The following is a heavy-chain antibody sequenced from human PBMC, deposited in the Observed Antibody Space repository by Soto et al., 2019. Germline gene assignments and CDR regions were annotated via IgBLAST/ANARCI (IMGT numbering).Heavy chain of an antibody. CDR1: GFTFSSYA. CDR3: AKGITGTQTAYMDV. CDR2: ISGSGGST. D-gene: IGHD1-7*01. J-gene: IGHJ6*03. Sequence: GGSLRLSCAASGFTFSSYAMSWVRQAPGKGLEWVSAISGSGGSTYYADSVKGRFTISRDNSKNTLYLQMNSLRAEDTAVYYCAKGITGTQTAYMDVWGKGTTVTVSS. V-gene: IGHV3-23*01.